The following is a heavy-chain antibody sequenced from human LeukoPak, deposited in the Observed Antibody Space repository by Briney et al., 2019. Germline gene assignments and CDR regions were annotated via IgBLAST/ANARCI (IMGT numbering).Heavy chain of an antibody. J-gene: IGHJ4*02. D-gene: IGHD2-2*02. V-gene: IGHV3-30*02. CDR2: IRYDGSNK. CDR1: GFTFSSYG. Sequence: GGSLRLSCAASGFTFSSYGMHWVRQAPGKGLEWVVFIRYDGSNKYYADSVKGRFTISRDNSKNTLYLQMNSLRAEDTAVYYCAKDPKTGYCSSTSCYTMDFWGQGTLVTVSS. CDR3: AKDPKTGYCSSTSCYTMDF.